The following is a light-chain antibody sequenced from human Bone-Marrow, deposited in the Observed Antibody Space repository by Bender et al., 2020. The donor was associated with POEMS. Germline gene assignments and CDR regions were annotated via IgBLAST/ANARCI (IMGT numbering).Light chain of an antibody. CDR1: SFDVGGYNL. V-gene: IGLV2-23*01. J-gene: IGLJ3*02. CDR2: EDI. CDR3: CSYAGTSTTM. Sequence: QSALTQPASVSGSPGQSITISCTGTSFDVGGYNLVSWYQQYPGKAPKLMIYEDIKRPSGVSARFSGSKSGNTASLTISGLQAEDEADYYCCSYAGTSTTMFGGGTKLTVL.